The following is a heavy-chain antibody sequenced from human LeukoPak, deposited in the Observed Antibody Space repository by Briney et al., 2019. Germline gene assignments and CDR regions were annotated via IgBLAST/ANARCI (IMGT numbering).Heavy chain of an antibody. CDR1: GFTFSSYA. CDR3: AKNYESIGYYPFAY. CDR2: ISGSGASS. V-gene: IGHV3-23*01. Sequence: HPGGSLLLSCAAAGFTFSSYAMSGVRPPPGKGLEGVSVISGSGASSYYADSVKGRFTISRENSKNTLYLQMNTLRAEDTAVYYCAKNYESIGYYPFAYWGQRTLVTDSS. J-gene: IGHJ4*02. D-gene: IGHD3-22*01.